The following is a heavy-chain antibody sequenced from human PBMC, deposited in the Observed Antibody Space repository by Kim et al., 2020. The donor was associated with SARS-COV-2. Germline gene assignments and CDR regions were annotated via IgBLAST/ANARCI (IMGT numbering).Heavy chain of an antibody. CDR1: GESLIGYY. CDR3: ARIGAPATDSYYYTMYV. D-gene: IGHD1-26*01. J-gene: IGHJ6*03. Sequence: SETLSLTCGVYGESLIGYYWSWIRQPPGKGLEWIGEIDHSGTTSYNPSLKSRATISLATSEKQLSLWLNSVTAADTAVYYCARIGAPATDSYYYTMYVWG. V-gene: IGHV4-34*01. CDR2: IDHSGTT.